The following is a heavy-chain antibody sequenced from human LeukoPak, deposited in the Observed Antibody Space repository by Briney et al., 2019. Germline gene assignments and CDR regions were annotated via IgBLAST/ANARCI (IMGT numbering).Heavy chain of an antibody. CDR3: ARYCSSSSCYHYYYYGMDV. CDR1: GFTVSSNY. Sequence: PGGSLRLSCAASGFTVSSNYMSWVRQAPGKGLEWVSVIYSGGSTYYADSVKGRFTISRDNAKNSLSLQMNSLRAEDTAVYYCARYCSSSSCYHYYYYGMDVWGQGTTVTVSS. D-gene: IGHD2-2*01. V-gene: IGHV3-53*01. CDR2: IYSGGST. J-gene: IGHJ6*02.